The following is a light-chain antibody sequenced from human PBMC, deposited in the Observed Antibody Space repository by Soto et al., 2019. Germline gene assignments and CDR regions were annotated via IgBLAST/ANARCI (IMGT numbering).Light chain of an antibody. CDR3: QQYGSSPPT. CDR1: QSLTNSF. Sequence: EIVVTQSPGTLSLSQGERATLSCRASQSLTNSFIAWYQQKPGQAPRLLIYDASSRATGIPDRFSGSGSGTDFTLTISRLEPEDFVVYYCQQYGSSPPTFGHGTRLEIK. CDR2: DAS. V-gene: IGKV3-20*01. J-gene: IGKJ5*01.